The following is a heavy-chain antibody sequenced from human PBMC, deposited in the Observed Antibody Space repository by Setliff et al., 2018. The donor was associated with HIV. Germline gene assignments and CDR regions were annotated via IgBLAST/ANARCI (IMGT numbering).Heavy chain of an antibody. J-gene: IGHJ6*03. V-gene: IGHV1-3*01. CDR1: GYTFTSYV. Sequence: GASVKVSCKASGYTFTSYVMHWVRQAPGQRLEWMGWIDAGNGNTKSSQKFQGRVTITRDTSASTAYMELSSLRSEDTAVYYCASSGMSGVVEPATTYYNFMDVWGTGTTVTVSS. CDR3: ASSGMSGVVEPATTYYNFMDV. CDR2: IDAGNGNT. D-gene: IGHD2-2*01.